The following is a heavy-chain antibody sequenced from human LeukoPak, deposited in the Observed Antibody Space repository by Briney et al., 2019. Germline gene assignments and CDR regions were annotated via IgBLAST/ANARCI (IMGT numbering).Heavy chain of an antibody. Sequence: PSETLSLTCTVSGGSISSYYWSWVRQPAGKGLEWTGRIYASGSTIYNPSLTSRVTMSVDTSKNQFSLKLNSVTAADTAVYYCARVISSGWYVDIWGQGTMVIVSS. V-gene: IGHV4-4*07. D-gene: IGHD6-19*01. CDR1: GGSISSYY. CDR2: IYASGST. J-gene: IGHJ3*02. CDR3: ARVISSGWYVDI.